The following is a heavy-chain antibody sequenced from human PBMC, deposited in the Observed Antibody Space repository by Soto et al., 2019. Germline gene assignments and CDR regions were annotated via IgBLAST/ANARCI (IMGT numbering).Heavy chain of an antibody. J-gene: IGHJ4*01. Sequence: EVQLVQSGGGSVQPGGSLRLSCAASGFTFTHYWMHWVRQVPGKGLVWVSRIDGVGTGTSYSDSVRGRFTISRDNAENMLYLQMNSLRAEDTAVYYCTTVFEYWGHGTLVTVSS. CDR2: IDGVGTGT. CDR3: TTVFEY. V-gene: IGHV3-74*01. CDR1: GFTFTHYW.